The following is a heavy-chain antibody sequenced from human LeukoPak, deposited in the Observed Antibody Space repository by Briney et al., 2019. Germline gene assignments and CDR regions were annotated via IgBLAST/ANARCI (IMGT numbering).Heavy chain of an antibody. CDR2: IRGSGGGT. CDR1: GFTFSSYA. Sequence: QPGGSLTLSCAASGFTFSSYAMSWVRQAPGKGLEWVSAIRGSGGGTYYADSVKGRFTISRDNSKNTLYLQMNSLRDEDTALYYCAKAGIGVVGYFDYWGQGTLVTVSS. D-gene: IGHD6-19*01. CDR3: AKAGIGVVGYFDY. V-gene: IGHV3-23*01. J-gene: IGHJ4*02.